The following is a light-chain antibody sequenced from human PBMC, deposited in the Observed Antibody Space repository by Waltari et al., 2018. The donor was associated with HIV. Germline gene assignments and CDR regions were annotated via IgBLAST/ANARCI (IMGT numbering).Light chain of an antibody. J-gene: IGLJ3*02. Sequence: QLVLPQSPSASAPLGASVKLTCTLSGGHSSYAIACHQPQPEKGPRYLMKLNSDGSHKKGDGIPDRFSGSSSGAERYLTISSLQSEDEADYYCQTWGTGINWVFGGGTKLTVL. CDR2: LNSDGSH. V-gene: IGLV4-69*01. CDR3: QTWGTGINWV. CDR1: GGHSSYA.